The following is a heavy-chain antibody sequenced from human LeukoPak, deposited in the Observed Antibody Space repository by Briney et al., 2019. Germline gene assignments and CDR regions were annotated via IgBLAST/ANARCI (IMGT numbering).Heavy chain of an antibody. Sequence: GGSLRLSCFASGFNFNYFAMSWVRQAPGKRLEWVSTIGDSGSAGSYADSVRGRFTTSRDNSKNMVYLQMSSLRADDSAVYYCSRIKCGGNSGYHFDYWGQGTLVTVSS. CDR3: SRIKCGGNSGYHFDY. CDR2: IGDSGSAG. CDR1: GFNFNYFA. J-gene: IGHJ4*02. D-gene: IGHD4-23*01. V-gene: IGHV3-23*01.